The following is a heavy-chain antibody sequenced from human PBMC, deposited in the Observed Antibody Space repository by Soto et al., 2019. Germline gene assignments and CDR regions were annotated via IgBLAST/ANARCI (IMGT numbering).Heavy chain of an antibody. V-gene: IGHV4-59*08. J-gene: IGHJ5*02. CDR1: GGSISSYY. CDR2: IYYSGST. Sequence: QVQLQESGPGLVKPSETLSLTCTVSGGSISSYYWSWIRQPPGKGLEWIGYIYYSGSTNYNPSLKSRVTISVDTSKNQFSLKLSSVTAADTAVYYCAGRVREAAAGTNWFDPWGQGTLVTVSS. CDR3: AGRVREAAAGTNWFDP. D-gene: IGHD6-13*01.